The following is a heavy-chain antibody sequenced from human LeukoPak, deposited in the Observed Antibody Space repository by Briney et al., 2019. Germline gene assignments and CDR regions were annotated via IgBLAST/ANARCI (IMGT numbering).Heavy chain of an antibody. CDR3: AKSWGSTRPYYNYMDV. J-gene: IGHJ6*03. Sequence: GGSLRLSCAASGFTFSSYGMSWVRQAPGKGPEWVSGISGSGGSTHYADSVKGRFTISRDNSKNTLSLQMNGLRPEDTAVYYCAKSWGSTRPYYNYMDVWGKGTTVTVSS. V-gene: IGHV3-23*01. D-gene: IGHD1-26*01. CDR2: ISGSGGST. CDR1: GFTFSSYG.